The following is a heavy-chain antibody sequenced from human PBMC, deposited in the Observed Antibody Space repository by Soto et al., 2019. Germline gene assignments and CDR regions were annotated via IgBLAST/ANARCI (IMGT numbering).Heavy chain of an antibody. CDR1: GFSLSTSGMC. D-gene: IGHD3-9*01. CDR3: ARALTILTGYYKGGRNYYYYGMDV. J-gene: IGHJ6*02. V-gene: IGHV2-70*11. CDR2: IDWDDDK. Sequence: ESGPTLVNPTQTLTLTCTFSGFSLSTSGMCVSWIRQPPGKALEWLARIDWDDDKYYSTSLKTRLTISKDTSKNQVVLTMTNMDPVDTATYYCARALTILTGYYKGGRNYYYYGMDVWGQGTTVTSP.